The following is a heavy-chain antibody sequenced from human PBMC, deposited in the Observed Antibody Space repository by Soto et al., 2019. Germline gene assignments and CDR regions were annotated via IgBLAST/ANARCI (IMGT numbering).Heavy chain of an antibody. CDR1: GFTLSGYA. Sequence: EVQLAESGGGLAQPGGSLRLSCAASGFTLSGYAMDWVRQAPGKGLEYVSGISSNGVGSYYANSVQGRFTISRDNSKNTVYLQMGSLRPEDMAVYYCARRARPDFYYMDVWGKGTTVTVS. D-gene: IGHD6-6*01. J-gene: IGHJ6*03. V-gene: IGHV3-64*01. CDR3: ARRARPDFYYMDV. CDR2: ISSNGVGS.